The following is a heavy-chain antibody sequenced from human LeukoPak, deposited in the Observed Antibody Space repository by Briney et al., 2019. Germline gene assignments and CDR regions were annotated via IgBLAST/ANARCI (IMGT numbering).Heavy chain of an antibody. CDR3: AKASRNSPGDAFDI. J-gene: IGHJ3*02. CDR1: GFTFGDYA. V-gene: IGHV3-9*01. Sequence: GGSLRLSCAASGFTFGDYAMHWVRQAPGKGLEWVSGISWNSGSICYADSVKGRFTISRDNAKNSLYLQMNSLRAEDTALSYRAKASRNSPGDAFDIWGQGTMVTVSS. D-gene: IGHD1-14*01. CDR2: ISWNSGSI.